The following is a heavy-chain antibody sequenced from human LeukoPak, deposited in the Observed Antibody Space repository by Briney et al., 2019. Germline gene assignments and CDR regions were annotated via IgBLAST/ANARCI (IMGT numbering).Heavy chain of an antibody. V-gene: IGHV4-59*01. CDR3: ARGIVVPAARFVP. CDR2: IYYSGNT. CDR1: GGSLSSYY. J-gene: IGHJ5*02. Sequence: SETLSLTCAVSGGSLSSYYWSWIRQPPGKGLEWVGYIYYSGNTNYSPSLKSRVTISVETSKNQFSLKLSSVTAVDTAVYYCARGIVVPAARFVPWGEGTLVTVSS. D-gene: IGHD2-2*01.